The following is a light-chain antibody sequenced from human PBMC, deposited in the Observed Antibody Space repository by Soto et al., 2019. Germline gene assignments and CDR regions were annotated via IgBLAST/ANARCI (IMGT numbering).Light chain of an antibody. V-gene: IGKV3-20*01. CDR1: QSISSTY. CDR3: QQYDGARLT. CDR2: DAS. Sequence: VLTPSLCPLCLSPGERATLSCRASQSISSTYLTWYHQRPGQAPRLLIYDASRRATGIPDRFSGSGSGTDFTLTISRLEPEDFAVYYCQQYDGARLTFGLGTKVDIK. J-gene: IGKJ1*01.